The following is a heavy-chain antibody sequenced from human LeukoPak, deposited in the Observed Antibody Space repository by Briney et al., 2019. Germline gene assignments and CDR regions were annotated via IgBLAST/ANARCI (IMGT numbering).Heavy chain of an antibody. Sequence: ASVKVSCKASGYTFTSYPMNWVRQAPGQGLEGMGRITTNTGDLTYAHGFTGGFVFSLDTSVSTSYLQISSLKAEDTAVYYCARGFYYDSSGFCDYWGQGTLVTVSS. CDR1: GYTFTSYP. V-gene: IGHV7-4-1*02. J-gene: IGHJ4*02. CDR3: ARGFYYDSSGFCDY. CDR2: ITTNTGDL. D-gene: IGHD3-22*01.